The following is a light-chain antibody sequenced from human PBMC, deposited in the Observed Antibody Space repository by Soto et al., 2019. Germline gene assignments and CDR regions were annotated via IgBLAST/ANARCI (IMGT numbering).Light chain of an antibody. J-gene: IGKJ5*01. CDR3: QQRSDWPPIT. V-gene: IGKV3-11*01. CDR2: DAS. Sequence: EIVLTQSPATLSLSPGERATLSCRASQSVSSYLAWYQQKPGRAPRLLIHDASNRATGIPARFSGSGSGTDFTLTISSLEPEDFAVYYCQQRSDWPPITFGQGTRLEIK. CDR1: QSVSSY.